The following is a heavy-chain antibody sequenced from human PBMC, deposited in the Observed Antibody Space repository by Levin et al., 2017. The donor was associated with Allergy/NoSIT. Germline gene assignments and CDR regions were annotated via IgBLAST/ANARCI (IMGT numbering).Heavy chain of an antibody. CDR1: GGSISSYY. CDR3: ARVPLYSGSHQGYYYGMDV. CDR2: IYYSGST. D-gene: IGHD1-26*01. Sequence: SETLSLTCTVSGGSISSYYWNWIRQPPGKGLEWIGYIYYSGSTNYNPSLKSRVTISIDTSKNQFSLKLTSVTASDTAVYYCARVPLYSGSHQGYYYGMDVWGQGTTVTVSS. J-gene: IGHJ6*02. V-gene: IGHV4-59*01.